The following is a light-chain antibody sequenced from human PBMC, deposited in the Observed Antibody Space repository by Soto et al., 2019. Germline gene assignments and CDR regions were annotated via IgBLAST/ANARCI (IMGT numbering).Light chain of an antibody. CDR1: QSVSDY. CDR3: QQRYDWPWT. V-gene: IGKV3-11*01. Sequence: IVLTQSPAIMSLSPGESASLPCRASQSVSDYLAWYQQKPGQAPRLFIYDVSKRATGIPARFSGSGSGTDFTLTISSLEPEDFAVYFCQQRYDWPWTFGLGTKVEI. J-gene: IGKJ1*01. CDR2: DVS.